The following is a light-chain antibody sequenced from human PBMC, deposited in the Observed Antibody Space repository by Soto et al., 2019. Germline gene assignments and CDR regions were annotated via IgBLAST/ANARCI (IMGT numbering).Light chain of an antibody. Sequence: VVTQSPATLSVFQGETATLSCRASQSVSSDLAWYQQRPGQAPRLLLYGASTRATGIPARFRGSGSGTEFRLTFSSLPSEDFATYYCQQYNTWHPKMAFGRGTKVEIK. V-gene: IGKV3-15*01. J-gene: IGKJ1*01. CDR1: QSVSSD. CDR3: QQYNTWHPKMA. CDR2: GAS.